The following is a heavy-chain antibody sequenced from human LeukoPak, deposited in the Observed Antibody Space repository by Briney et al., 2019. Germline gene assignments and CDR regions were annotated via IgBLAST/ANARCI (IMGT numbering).Heavy chain of an antibody. CDR3: AKGRSSSWRGAFDI. CDR2: IKQDGSEK. CDR1: GFTFSSYW. J-gene: IGHJ3*02. V-gene: IGHV3-7*03. Sequence: GGSLRLSCAASGFTFSSYWMSWVRQAPGKGLEWVANIKQDGSEKYYVDSVKGRFAISRDNSKNTMYLQMNSLRAEDTAVYYCAKGRSSSWRGAFDIWGQGTMVTVSS. D-gene: IGHD6-13*01.